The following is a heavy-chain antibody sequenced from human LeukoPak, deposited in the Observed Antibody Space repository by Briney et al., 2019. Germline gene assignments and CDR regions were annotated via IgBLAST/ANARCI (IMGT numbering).Heavy chain of an antibody. D-gene: IGHD2-2*01. CDR1: GGSISSGGYY. J-gene: IGHJ4*02. Sequence: SETLSLTCTVSGGSISSGGYYWSWIRQHPGKGLEWIGHIYYSGSTYYNPSLKSRVTISVDTSKNQFSLKLSSVTAADTAVYYCARGRYCSSTSCYPSYYFDYWGQGTLVTVSS. V-gene: IGHV4-31*03. CDR3: ARGRYCSSTSCYPSYYFDY. CDR2: IYYSGST.